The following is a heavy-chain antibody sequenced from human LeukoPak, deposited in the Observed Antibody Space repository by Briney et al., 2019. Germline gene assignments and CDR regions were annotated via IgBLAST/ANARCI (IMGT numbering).Heavy chain of an antibody. CDR1: GFTFSSYS. J-gene: IGHJ4*02. CDR3: ARGLWFGELGFDY. V-gene: IGHV3-21*01. D-gene: IGHD3-10*01. Sequence: GGSLRLSCAASGFTFSSYSMNWVRQAPGKGLEWVSSISGSSSYIYYADSVKGRFTISRDNAKNSLCLQMNSLRAEDTAMYYCARGLWFGELGFDYWGQGTLVTVSS. CDR2: ISGSSSYI.